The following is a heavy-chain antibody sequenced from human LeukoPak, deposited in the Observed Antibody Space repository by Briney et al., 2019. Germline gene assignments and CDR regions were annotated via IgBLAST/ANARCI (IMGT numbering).Heavy chain of an antibody. CDR3: AKDYSDSRVGDVFFEY. J-gene: IGHJ4*02. D-gene: IGHD1-26*01. CDR2: ITSGFTP. CDR1: GLTFSNYA. V-gene: IGHV3-23*01. Sequence: GGSLRLSCAASGLTFSNYAMSWFRQAPGKGLEWVSGITSGFTPHYADPVKGRFTISRDNSKNTFHLQMNSLRAEDTAVYYCAKDYSDSRVGDVFFEYWGQGTLVTVSS.